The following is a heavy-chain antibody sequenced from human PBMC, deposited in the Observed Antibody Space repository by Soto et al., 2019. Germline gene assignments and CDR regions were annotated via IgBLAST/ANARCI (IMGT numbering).Heavy chain of an antibody. CDR2: ISPGGDST. J-gene: IGHJ6*03. CDR1: GFNFNIYA. V-gene: IGHV3-23*01. Sequence: EVQLLESGGGLVQPGGSLRLSCAASGFNFNIYAMTWVRQAPGKGLEWVSTISPGGDSTYFADSVKGRVTISRDNSKNTLSLQMNSLRAEDTATYFCAKALGNTYYYYYRDVWGTGTTVTVSS. CDR3: AKALGNTYYYYYRDV.